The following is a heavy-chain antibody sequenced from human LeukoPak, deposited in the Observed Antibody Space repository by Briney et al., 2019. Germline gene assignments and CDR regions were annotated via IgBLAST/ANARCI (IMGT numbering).Heavy chain of an antibody. CDR2: IYHSGST. CDR3: ATTCSGGSCYCSFDY. J-gene: IGHJ4*02. D-gene: IGHD2-15*01. Sequence: SETLSLTCAVSGGSISSSNWWSWVRQPPGKGLEWIGEIYHSGSTNYNPSLKSRVTISVDKSKNQFSLKLSSVTAADTAVYYCATTCSGGSCYCSFDYWGQGTLVTVSS. CDR1: GGSISSSNW. V-gene: IGHV4-4*02.